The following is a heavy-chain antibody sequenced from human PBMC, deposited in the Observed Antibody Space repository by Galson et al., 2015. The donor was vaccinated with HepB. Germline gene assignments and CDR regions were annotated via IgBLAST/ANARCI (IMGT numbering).Heavy chain of an antibody. J-gene: IGHJ6*02. CDR3: AKVAAYGDYDNRYGMDV. V-gene: IGHV3-30*18. Sequence: SLRLSCAASGFTFNNYAMHWVRQAPGKGLEWVGVVSYAGNYGYYADSVEGRFTISRDNSKNTLYPQMNSLRPEDTSVYFCAKVAAYGDYDNRYGMDVWGQGTTVTVSS. D-gene: IGHD4-17*01. CDR2: VSYAGNYG. CDR1: GFTFNNYA.